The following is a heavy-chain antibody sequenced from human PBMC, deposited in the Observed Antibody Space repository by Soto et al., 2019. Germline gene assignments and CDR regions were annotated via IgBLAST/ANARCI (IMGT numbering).Heavy chain of an antibody. D-gene: IGHD3-22*01. CDR3: ARGIYYYDSSVYYYVGDFAY. J-gene: IGHJ4*02. CDR1: GGSIISSNW. V-gene: IGHV4-4*02. CDR2: IFHSGST. Sequence: ETLSLTCAVSGGSIISSNWWSWVRQPPGKGLEWIGEIFHSGSTNYNPSLKSRVTISVDKSKNQFSLKLSSVTAADTAVYYCARGIYYYDSSVYYYVGDFAYWGQGTRVPVSS.